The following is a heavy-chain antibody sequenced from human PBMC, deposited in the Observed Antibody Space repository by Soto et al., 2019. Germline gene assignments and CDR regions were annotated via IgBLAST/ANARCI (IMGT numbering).Heavy chain of an antibody. CDR1: VSTFTDFT. CDR2: ISGDGLST. J-gene: IGHJ3*02. V-gene: IGHV3-23*01. CDR3: ARRPDAFDI. Sequence: GWSLRLSCACSVSTFTDFTMTWVRQAPGKGLEWVSAISGDGLSTYYAGSVKGRFTISRDNSKTTLYLQMNSLRAEDTAVYYCARRPDAFDIWGRGTMVT.